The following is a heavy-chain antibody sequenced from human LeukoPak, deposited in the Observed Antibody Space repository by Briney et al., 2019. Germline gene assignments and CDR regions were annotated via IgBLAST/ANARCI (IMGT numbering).Heavy chain of an antibody. V-gene: IGHV3-23*01. J-gene: IGHJ6*02. CDR1: GFTFSSYG. CDR3: AKSDGDYFRYYYYGMDV. D-gene: IGHD4-17*01. Sequence: GRSLRLSCAASGFTFSSYGMHWVRQAPGKGLEWVSAISGSGGSTYYADSVKGRFTISRDNSKNTLYLQMNSLRAEDTAVYYCAKSDGDYFRYYYYGMDVWGQGTTVTVSS. CDR2: ISGSGGST.